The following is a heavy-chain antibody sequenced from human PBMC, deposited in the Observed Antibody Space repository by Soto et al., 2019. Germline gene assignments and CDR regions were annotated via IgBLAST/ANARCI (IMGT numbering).Heavy chain of an antibody. CDR3: ARDFGWNYVFPNYYMDV. J-gene: IGHJ6*03. CDR1: GFTFSSYA. D-gene: IGHD1-7*01. CDR2: ISSNGGST. Sequence: PGGSLRLSCAASGFTFSSYAMHWVRQAPGKGLEYVSAISSNGGSTYYANSVKGRFTISRDNSKNTLYLQMGSLRAEDMAVYYCARDFGWNYVFPNYYMDVWGKGTTVTVSS. V-gene: IGHV3-64*01.